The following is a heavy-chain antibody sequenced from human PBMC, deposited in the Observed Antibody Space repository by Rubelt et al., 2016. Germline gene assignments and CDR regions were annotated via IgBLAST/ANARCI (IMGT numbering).Heavy chain of an antibody. Sequence: QVQLVQSGAEVKKPGASVKVSCKASGYTFTSYDINWVRQATGQGLEWMGWMNPNSGKKGVEKKCKGMVTRTRKTSISNAYMELSSLRSEDTAVYYCARNTANWFDPWGQGTLVTVSS. CDR2: MNPNSGKK. V-gene: IGHV1-8*01. D-gene: IGHD5-18*01. J-gene: IGHJ5*02. CDR3: ARNTANWFDP. CDR1: GYTFTSYD.